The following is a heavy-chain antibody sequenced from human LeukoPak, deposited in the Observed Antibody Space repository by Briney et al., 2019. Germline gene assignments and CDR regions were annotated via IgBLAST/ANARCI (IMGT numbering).Heavy chain of an antibody. CDR3: ARYCSGGSCLGDY. V-gene: IGHV1-18*01. Sequence: GCISTYNGNTNYAQKLQGRVTMTTDTSTSTAYMELRSLRSDDTAVYYCARYCSGGSCLGDYWGQGTLVTVSS. CDR2: ISTYNGNT. J-gene: IGHJ4*02. D-gene: IGHD2-15*01.